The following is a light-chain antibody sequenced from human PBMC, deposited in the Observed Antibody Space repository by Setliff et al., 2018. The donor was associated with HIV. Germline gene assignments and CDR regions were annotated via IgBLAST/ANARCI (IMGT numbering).Light chain of an antibody. CDR3: SSSTASAPYV. V-gene: IGLV2-14*01. CDR2: DVT. J-gene: IGLJ1*01. Sequence: LTQPASVSGSPGQSITISCTGSSSDIGSYDSISWYQQLPGKAPEVVIFDVTSRPSGVSVRFSGSKSGNTASLTISGLQAEDEGDYYCSSSTASAPYVFGTGTKV. CDR1: SSDIGSYDS.